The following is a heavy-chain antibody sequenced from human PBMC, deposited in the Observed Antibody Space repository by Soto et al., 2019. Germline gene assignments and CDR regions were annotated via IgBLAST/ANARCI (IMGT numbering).Heavy chain of an antibody. CDR3: ARRLDSSWLHWFDP. V-gene: IGHV4-39*01. Sequence: SETLSLTCTVSGGSISSSSYYWGWIRQPPGKGLEWIGSIYYSGSTYYNPSLKSRVTISVDTSKNQFSLKLSSVTAADTAVYYCARRLDSSWLHWFDPWGQGTLVTVSS. CDR2: IYYSGST. CDR1: GGSISSSSYY. J-gene: IGHJ5*02. D-gene: IGHD6-13*01.